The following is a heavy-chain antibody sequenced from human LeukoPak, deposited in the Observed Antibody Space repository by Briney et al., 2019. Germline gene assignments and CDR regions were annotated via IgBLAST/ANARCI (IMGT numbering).Heavy chain of an antibody. CDR1: GFTFSSYA. D-gene: IGHD6-19*01. J-gene: IGHJ6*02. Sequence: GGSLRLSCAASGFTFSSYAMSWVRQAPGKGLEWVSAISGSGGSTYYADSVKGRFTISRDNSKNTLYLQMNSLRAEDTAVYYCAKGPSVAGLYYYSGMAVWGQGPRSPSP. CDR2: ISGSGGST. V-gene: IGHV3-23*01. CDR3: AKGPSVAGLYYYSGMAV.